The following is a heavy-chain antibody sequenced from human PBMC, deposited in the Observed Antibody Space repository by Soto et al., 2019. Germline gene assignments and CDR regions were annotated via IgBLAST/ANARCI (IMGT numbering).Heavy chain of an antibody. CDR2: IIPIFGTA. CDR1: GGTFSSYS. CDR3: ARDGGRHSGGIDY. V-gene: IGHV1-69*01. J-gene: IGHJ4*02. D-gene: IGHD1-26*01. Sequence: QVQLVQSGAEVKKPGSSVKVSCKASGGTFSSYSINWLRQAPGQGLEWMGEIIPIFGTANYAQKFQGRGTITADESTSTAYIAVSSLRSEDTAVYYCARDGGRHSGGIDYWGQGTLVTVSS.